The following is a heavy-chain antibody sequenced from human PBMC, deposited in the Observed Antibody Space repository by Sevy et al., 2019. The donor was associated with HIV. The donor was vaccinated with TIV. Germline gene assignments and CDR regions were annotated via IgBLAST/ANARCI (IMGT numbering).Heavy chain of an antibody. V-gene: IGHV4-59*01. J-gene: IGHJ4*02. CDR2: IYYSGST. Sequence: SETLSLTCTVSGGSISSYYWSWIRQPPGKGLEWIGYIYYSGSTNYNPSLKSRVTISVDTSKNQFSLKLSSLTAADTAVYYCARASAGYYDFWSGYQLSYYFDYWGQGTLVTVSS. CDR3: ARASAGYYDFWSGYQLSYYFDY. D-gene: IGHD3-3*01. CDR1: GGSISSYY.